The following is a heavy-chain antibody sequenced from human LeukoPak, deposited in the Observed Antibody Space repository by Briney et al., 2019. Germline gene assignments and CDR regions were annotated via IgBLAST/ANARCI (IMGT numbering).Heavy chain of an antibody. Sequence: PSQTLSLTCTVSGGSISSGRYYWNWIRQPAGKGLEWIGRIYTSGSTNYNPSLKSRVTISVGTSKNQFSLKLSSVTAADTAVYYCARLGMGSGSQFFDYWGQGTLVTVSS. CDR2: IYTSGST. J-gene: IGHJ4*02. CDR3: ARLGMGSGSQFFDY. CDR1: GGSISSGRYY. D-gene: IGHD3-10*01. V-gene: IGHV4-61*02.